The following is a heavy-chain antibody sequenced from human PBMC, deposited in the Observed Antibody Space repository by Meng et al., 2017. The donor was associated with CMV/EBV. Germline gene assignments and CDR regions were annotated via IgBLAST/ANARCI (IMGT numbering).Heavy chain of an antibody. CDR2: IYYSGST. V-gene: IGHV4-31*03. D-gene: IGHD6-6*01. CDR1: GGSISSGGYY. Sequence: SETLSLTCTVSGGSISSGGYYWSWIRQHPGKGLEWIGYIYYSGSTYYNPSLKSRVTISVDTSKNQFSLKLSSVTAADTAVYYCARSSIAARRGEVYYYGMDVWGQGTTVTVSS. J-gene: IGHJ6*02. CDR3: ARSSIAARRGEVYYYGMDV.